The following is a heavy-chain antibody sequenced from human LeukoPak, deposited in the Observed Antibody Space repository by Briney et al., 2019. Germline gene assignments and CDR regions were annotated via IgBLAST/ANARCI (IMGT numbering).Heavy chain of an antibody. CDR2: IIPILGIA. Sequence: GASVKVSCKASGGTFSSYAISWVRQAPGQGLEWMGRIIPILGIANYAQKIQGRVTITADKSTSTAYMELSSLRSEDTAVYYCAREAVVAATNAFDIWGQGTMVTVSS. J-gene: IGHJ3*02. CDR3: AREAVVAATNAFDI. D-gene: IGHD2-15*01. CDR1: GGTFSSYA. V-gene: IGHV1-69*04.